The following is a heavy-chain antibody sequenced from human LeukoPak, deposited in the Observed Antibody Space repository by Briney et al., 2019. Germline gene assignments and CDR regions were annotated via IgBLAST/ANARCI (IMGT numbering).Heavy chain of an antibody. CDR1: GGSFSGYY. CDR2: INHSGST. J-gene: IGHJ4*02. D-gene: IGHD3-10*01. Sequence: SETLSLTCAVYGGSFSGYYWSWIRQPPGKGLEWIGEINHSGSTNYNPSLKSRVTISVDTSKNQFSLKLSSVTAADTAVYYCARRSSGLLWFGELFWGQGTLVTVSS. CDR3: ARRSSGLLWFGELF. V-gene: IGHV4-34*01.